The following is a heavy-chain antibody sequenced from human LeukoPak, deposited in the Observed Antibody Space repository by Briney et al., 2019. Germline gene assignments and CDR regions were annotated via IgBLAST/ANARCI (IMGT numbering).Heavy chain of an antibody. CDR2: ISHSGATT. Sequence: GGSLRLSCAASGFTFSNYWMHWVRQAPGKGLDWVSAISHSGATTYYTDSVKGRFTISRDNSKNTLFLQMNSLRAEDTALYYCAKAPPPYCSGGSRFDAFDIWGQGTVVTVSS. J-gene: IGHJ3*02. CDR3: AKAPPPYCSGGSRFDAFDI. V-gene: IGHV3-23*01. D-gene: IGHD2-15*01. CDR1: GFTFSNYW.